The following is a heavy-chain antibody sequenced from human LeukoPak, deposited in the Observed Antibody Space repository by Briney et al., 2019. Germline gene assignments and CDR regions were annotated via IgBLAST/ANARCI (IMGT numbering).Heavy chain of an antibody. D-gene: IGHD3-10*01. J-gene: IGHJ6*04. CDR3: AKDSYYGSVPSGMDV. V-gene: IGHV3-30*18. CDR2: ISYDGSNK. CDR1: GFTFSSYG. Sequence: GGSLRLSCAASGFTFSSYGMHWVRQAPGKGLEWVVVISYDGSNKYYADSVKGRFTISRDNSKNTLYLQMNSLRAEDTAVYYCAKDSYYGSVPSGMDVWGKGTTVTVSS.